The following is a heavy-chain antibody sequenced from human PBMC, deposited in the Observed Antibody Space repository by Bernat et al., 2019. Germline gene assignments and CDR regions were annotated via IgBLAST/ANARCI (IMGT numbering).Heavy chain of an antibody. V-gene: IGHV3-7*03. CDR1: GFTFSSYW. CDR3: AREPVTTNYYYGMDV. J-gene: IGHJ6*02. Sequence: EVQLVESGGGLVQPGGSLRLSCAASGFTFSSYWMSWVRQAPGKGLEWVANIKQDGSEKYYVDSVKGRFTISRDNAKNSLYLQMNSLRAEDMAVYYCAREPVTTNYYYGMDVWGQGTTVTVSS. CDR2: IKQDGSEK. D-gene: IGHD4-17*01.